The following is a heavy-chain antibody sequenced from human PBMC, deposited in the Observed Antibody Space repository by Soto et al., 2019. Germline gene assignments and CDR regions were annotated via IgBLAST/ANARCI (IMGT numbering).Heavy chain of an antibody. Sequence: SETLSLTCTVSGGSISSSSYYWGWIRQPPGKGLEWIGSIYYSGSTYYNPSLKSRVTISVDTSKNQFSLKLSSVTAADTAVYYCARHGGTMVRGVIISAFDIWGQGTMVIVSS. V-gene: IGHV4-39*01. D-gene: IGHD3-10*01. CDR2: IYYSGST. CDR1: GGSISSSSYY. J-gene: IGHJ3*02. CDR3: ARHGGTMVRGVIISAFDI.